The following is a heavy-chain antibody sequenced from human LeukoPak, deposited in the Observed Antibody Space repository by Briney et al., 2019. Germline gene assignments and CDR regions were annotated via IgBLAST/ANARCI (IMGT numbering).Heavy chain of an antibody. CDR2: IYYSGST. D-gene: IGHD1-26*01. J-gene: IGHJ4*02. CDR1: GGSISSYY. CDR3: AGHGALVGAIDY. V-gene: IGHV4-59*08. Sequence: PSETLSLTCTVSGGSISSYYWSWIRQPPGKGLEWIGYIYYSGSTNYNPSLKSRVTISVDTSKNQFSLKLSPVTAADTAVYYCAGHGALVGAIDYWGQGTLVTVSS.